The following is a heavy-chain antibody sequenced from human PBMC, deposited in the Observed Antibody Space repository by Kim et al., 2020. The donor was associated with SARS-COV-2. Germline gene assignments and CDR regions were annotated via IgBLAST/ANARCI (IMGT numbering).Heavy chain of an antibody. J-gene: IGHJ2*01. CDR3: ARRFGYNNGSYWFFDL. Sequence: LKSRVTISVDTSKNRFSLKLSSVTAADTAVYYCARRFGYNNGSYWFFDLWGRGTLVTVSS. D-gene: IGHD5-12*01. V-gene: IGHV4-34*01.